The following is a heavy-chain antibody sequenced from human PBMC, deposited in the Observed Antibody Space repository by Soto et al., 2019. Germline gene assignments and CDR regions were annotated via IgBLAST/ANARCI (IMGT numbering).Heavy chain of an antibody. D-gene: IGHD4-17*01. Sequence: QVQLVQSGAEVKKPGSSVKVSCKASGGTFSSYAISWVRQAPGQGLEWMGGIIPIFGTANYAQKFQGRVTITADDSTSTAYMELSSLRSDDTAVYYCARGSQFGDYYYYYGMDVWGQGTTVTVSS. CDR3: ARGSQFGDYYYYYGMDV. J-gene: IGHJ6*02. CDR2: IIPIFGTA. CDR1: GGTFSSYA. V-gene: IGHV1-69*12.